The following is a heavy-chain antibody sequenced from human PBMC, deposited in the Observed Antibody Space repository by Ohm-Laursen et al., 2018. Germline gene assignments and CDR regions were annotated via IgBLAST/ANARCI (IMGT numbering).Heavy chain of an antibody. J-gene: IGHJ4*02. V-gene: IGHV3-53*01. D-gene: IGHD3-10*01. Sequence: SLRLSCTASGFTVSSSYMSWVRQAPGRGLQWVSVIYSGGATFSAESVKGRFTISRDDSKNTLYLQMNTLRADDTAVYYCARDRGGGSPTPLDNWGQGTLVTVSS. CDR1: GFTVSSSY. CDR3: ARDRGGGSPTPLDN. CDR2: IYSGGAT.